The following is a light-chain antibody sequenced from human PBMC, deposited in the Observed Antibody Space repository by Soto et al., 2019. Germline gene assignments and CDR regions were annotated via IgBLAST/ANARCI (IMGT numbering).Light chain of an antibody. V-gene: IGLV2-14*01. CDR3: TSCITANTRCV. CDR2: EVN. Sequence: QSVLTQPPCVSGSPGQSITISCTGTSSDIGRYNYVSWFQQHPGKVPKLVIFEVNYRPSGVSDRFSGSKSGNTASLTITGLQAEDEADYYCTSCITANTRCVFGSGTKVTVL. CDR1: SSDIGRYNY. J-gene: IGLJ1*01.